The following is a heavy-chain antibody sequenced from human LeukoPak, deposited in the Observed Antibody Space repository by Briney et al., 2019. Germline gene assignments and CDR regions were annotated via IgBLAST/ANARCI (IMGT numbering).Heavy chain of an antibody. CDR2: IYYSGST. D-gene: IGHD6-6*01. J-gene: IGHJ4*02. Sequence: SETLSLTCTVSGGSISSYYWSWIRQPPGKGLGWIGYIYYSGSTNYNPSLKSRVTISVDTSKNQFSLKLSSVTAADTAVYYCARDGVGYSSSSGLGYWGQGTLVTVSS. CDR1: GGSISSYY. CDR3: ARDGVGYSSSSGLGY. V-gene: IGHV4-59*01.